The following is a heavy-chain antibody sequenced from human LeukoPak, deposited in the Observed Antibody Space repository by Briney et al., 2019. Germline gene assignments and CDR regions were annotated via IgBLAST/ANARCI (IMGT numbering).Heavy chain of an antibody. CDR3: ARATQGYFDY. J-gene: IGHJ4*02. CDR2: IKQDGREK. V-gene: IGHV3-7*04. CDR1: GFNFNSCW. Sequence: EGSLRLSCAASGFNFNSCWMSWVRQAPGKGLEWVAHIKQDGREKHYVDSVKGRFTISRDNAKNSLYLEMNSLRVEDTAVYYCARATQGYFDYWGQGALVTVSS.